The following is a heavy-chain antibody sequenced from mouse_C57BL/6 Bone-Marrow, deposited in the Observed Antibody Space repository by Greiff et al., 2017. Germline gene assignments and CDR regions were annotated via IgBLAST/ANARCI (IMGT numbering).Heavy chain of an antibody. V-gene: IGHV5-15*04. J-gene: IGHJ1*03. CDR3: ARRRYYGYDWYFDV. Sequence: EVMLVESGGGLVQPGGSLKLSCAASGFTFSDYGMAWVRQAPRKGPEGVAFISNLAYSIYYADTVTGRFTISRENAKNTLYLEMSSLRSEDTAMYYCARRRYYGYDWYFDVWGTGTTVTVSS. CDR2: ISNLAYSI. D-gene: IGHD2-14*01. CDR1: GFTFSDYG.